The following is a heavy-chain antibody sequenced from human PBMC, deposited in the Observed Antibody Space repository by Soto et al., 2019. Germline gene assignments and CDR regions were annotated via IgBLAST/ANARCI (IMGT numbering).Heavy chain of an antibody. CDR2: ISGSGGST. CDR3: AKDLFGLRDGYNYACDY. Sequence: EVQLLESGGGLVQPGGSLRLSCAASGFTFSSYAMSWVRQAPGKGLEWVSAISGSGGSTYYADSVKGRFTISRDNSKNTPYLQMNSLRAEDTAVYYCAKDLFGLRDGYNYACDYWGQGTLVTVSS. V-gene: IGHV3-23*01. CDR1: GFTFSSYA. D-gene: IGHD5-12*01. J-gene: IGHJ4*02.